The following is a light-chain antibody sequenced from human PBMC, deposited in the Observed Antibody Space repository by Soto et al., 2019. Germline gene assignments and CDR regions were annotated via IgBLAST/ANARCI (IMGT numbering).Light chain of an antibody. CDR3: QQRSNWPPLWA. V-gene: IGKV3-11*01. Sequence: EIVLTQSPATLSLSPGERATLSCRASQSVSSYLAGYQQKPGQAPRLLIYDASNRATGIPARFSGSGSATDFALIISILKPKDFAVYYCQQRSNWPPLWAFGQGTKVEI. CDR2: DAS. CDR1: QSVSSY. J-gene: IGKJ1*01.